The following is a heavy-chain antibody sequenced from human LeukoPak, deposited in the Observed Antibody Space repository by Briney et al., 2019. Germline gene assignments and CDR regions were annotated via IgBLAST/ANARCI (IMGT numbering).Heavy chain of an antibody. CDR3: ARDQGAYYDFWSGYPFYYYYGMDV. D-gene: IGHD3-3*01. Sequence: SVKVSCKASGGTFSSYAISWVRQAPGQGLEWMGGIIPIFGTANYAQKFQGRVTITADESTSTAYMELRSLRSDDTAVYYCARDQGAYYDFWSGYPFYYYYGMDVWGQGTTVTVSS. V-gene: IGHV1-69*13. J-gene: IGHJ6*02. CDR2: IIPIFGTA. CDR1: GGTFSSYA.